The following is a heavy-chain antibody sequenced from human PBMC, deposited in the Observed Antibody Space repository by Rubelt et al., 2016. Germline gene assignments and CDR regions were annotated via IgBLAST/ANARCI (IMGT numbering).Heavy chain of an antibody. CDR2: ISAYNGNT. V-gene: IGHV1-18*01. CDR1: GYTFTSYG. Sequence: QVQLVQSGAEVKKPGASVKVSCKASGYTFTSYGISWVRQAPGQGLEWMGSISAYNGNTNYAQKLQGGGTRTTDPPTSKAYMGLRSRRSDDTAVYYCASMYSSSWYRGWFDPWGQGTLVTVSS. J-gene: IGHJ5*02. D-gene: IGHD6-13*01. CDR3: ASMYSSSWYRGWFDP.